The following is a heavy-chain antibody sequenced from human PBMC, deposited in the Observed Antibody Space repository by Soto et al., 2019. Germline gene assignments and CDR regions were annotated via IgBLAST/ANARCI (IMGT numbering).Heavy chain of an antibody. Sequence: GGSLRHSCAASGLTFSGYWMGWVRQATGKGLEWVASIMKDGGVKKYVDSVKGRFTVSRDNAKNSLYLQMNSLKGDDTAFYYCLKDAPNGSIDDWGQGTLVTVSS. D-gene: IGHD3-10*01. J-gene: IGHJ4*02. CDR2: IMKDGGVK. V-gene: IGHV3-7*03. CDR3: LKDAPNGSIDD. CDR1: GLTFSGYW.